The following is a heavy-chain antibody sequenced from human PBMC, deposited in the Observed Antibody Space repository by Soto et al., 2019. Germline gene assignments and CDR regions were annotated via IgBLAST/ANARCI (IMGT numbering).Heavy chain of an antibody. D-gene: IGHD5-18*01. J-gene: IGHJ6*02. CDR3: EKDIAQIQLWLSNGMDV. CDR1: GFTFSSYG. Sequence: QVQLVESGGGVVQPGRSLRLSCAASGFTFSSYGMHWVRQAPGKGLEWVAVISYDGSNKYYADSVKGRFTISRDNSKNXQYLQMNSLRAEDTAVYYCEKDIAQIQLWLSNGMDVWGQGTTVTVSS. V-gene: IGHV3-30*18. CDR2: ISYDGSNK.